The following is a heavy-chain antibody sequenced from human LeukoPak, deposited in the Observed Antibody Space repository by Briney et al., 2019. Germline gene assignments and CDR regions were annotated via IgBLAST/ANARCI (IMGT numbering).Heavy chain of an antibody. J-gene: IGHJ5*02. CDR1: GYTFTGYY. D-gene: IGHD6-13*01. V-gene: IGHV1-2*02. CDR3: ARIGKQLNWFDP. Sequence: ASVKVSCKASGYTFTGYYMHWLRQAPGQGLEWMGWINPNSGSTNYAQKFQGRIAMTRDTSITTVYMELSRPISDDTAVYYCARIGKQLNWFDPWGQGTLVTVSS. CDR2: INPNSGST.